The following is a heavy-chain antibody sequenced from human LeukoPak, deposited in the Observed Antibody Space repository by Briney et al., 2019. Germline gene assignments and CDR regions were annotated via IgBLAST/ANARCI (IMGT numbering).Heavy chain of an antibody. D-gene: IGHD3-16*01. CDR2: IYTSGST. V-gene: IGHV4-61*02. CDR3: AHQGEPLRRPFDY. Sequence: ASQTLSLTCTVSGGSISSGSYYWSWIRQSAGKGLEWIGRIYTSGSTNYNPSLKSRVTISVDTSKNQFSLKLSSVTAADTAVYYCAHQGEPLRRPFDYWGQGTLVTVSS. CDR1: GGSISSGSYY. J-gene: IGHJ4*02.